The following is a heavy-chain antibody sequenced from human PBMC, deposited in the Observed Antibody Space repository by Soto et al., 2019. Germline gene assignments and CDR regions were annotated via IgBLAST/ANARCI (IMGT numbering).Heavy chain of an antibody. V-gene: IGHV3-33*01. CDR1: GFTLSNYG. CDR3: ARNVGSSGSSRWFDT. J-gene: IGHJ5*02. Sequence: QVQLVESGGGVVQPGRYLTLSCVASGFTLSNYGMHWVRQAPGKGLEGVAVIWYDGTATYSADSVKGRFSISRDNAKNELFLQLSSLRAEDTAVYYCARNVGSSGSSRWFDTWGQGTLVTVSS. D-gene: IGHD3-10*01. CDR2: IWYDGTAT.